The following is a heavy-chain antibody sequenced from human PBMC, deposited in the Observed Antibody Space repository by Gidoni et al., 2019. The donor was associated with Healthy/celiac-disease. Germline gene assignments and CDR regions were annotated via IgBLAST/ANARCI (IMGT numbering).Heavy chain of an antibody. Sequence: EVQLLESGGGLVQPGGSLRLSCAASGFPFSSYAMRWVRQAPGKGLEWLSAISGSGGSTYYADSVKGRFTISRDNSKNTLYLQMNSLRAEDTAVYYCAKLYSSSSLGSKYNWFDPWGQGTLVTVSS. V-gene: IGHV3-23*01. D-gene: IGHD6-6*01. J-gene: IGHJ5*02. CDR1: GFPFSSYA. CDR3: AKLYSSSSLGSKYNWFDP. CDR2: ISGSGGST.